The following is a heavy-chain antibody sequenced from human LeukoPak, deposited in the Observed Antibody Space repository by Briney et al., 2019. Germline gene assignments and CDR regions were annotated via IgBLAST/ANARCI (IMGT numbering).Heavy chain of an antibody. CDR3: ARHVDPALPSGFGEYNNWFDP. CDR1: GYSFTSYW. V-gene: IGHV5-51*01. Sequence: GESLKISCKGSGYSFTSYWSGWVRQMPGKGLEWMGIIYPGDSDTRYSPSFQGQVTISADKSISTAYLQWSSLKASDTAMYYCARHVDPALPSGFGEYNNWFDPWGQGTLVTVSS. D-gene: IGHD3-10*01. CDR2: IYPGDSDT. J-gene: IGHJ5*02.